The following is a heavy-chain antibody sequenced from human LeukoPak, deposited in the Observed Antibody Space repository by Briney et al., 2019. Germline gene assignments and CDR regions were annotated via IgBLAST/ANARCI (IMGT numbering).Heavy chain of an antibody. Sequence: SETLSLTCTVSGGSISSSSYYWGWIRQPPGKGLEWIGGIYYSGSTYYNPSLKSRVTISVDTSKNQFSLKLSSVTAADTAVYYCARHYGDYQDYWGQGTLVTVSS. J-gene: IGHJ4*02. V-gene: IGHV4-39*01. CDR1: GGSISSSSYY. CDR2: IYYSGST. CDR3: ARHYGDYQDY. D-gene: IGHD4-17*01.